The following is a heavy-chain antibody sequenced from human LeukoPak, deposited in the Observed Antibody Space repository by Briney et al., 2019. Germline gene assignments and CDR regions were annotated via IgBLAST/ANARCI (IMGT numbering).Heavy chain of an antibody. V-gene: IGHV4-38-2*02. CDR2: IYHSGST. D-gene: IGHD3-10*01. CDR1: GYSISSNYY. J-gene: IGHJ5*02. Sequence: NPSETLSLTCTVSGYSISSNYYWGWIRQPPGKGLEWIGSIYHSGSTYYNPSLKSRVTISVDTSKNQFSLKLSSVTAADTAVYYCARDRGSGSYPVFWFDPWGQGTLVTVSS. CDR3: ARDRGSGSYPVFWFDP.